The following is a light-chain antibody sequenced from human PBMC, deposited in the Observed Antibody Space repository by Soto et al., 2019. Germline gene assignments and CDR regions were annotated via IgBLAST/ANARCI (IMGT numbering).Light chain of an antibody. CDR1: SSDVGTYNY. CDR2: DVS. V-gene: IGLV2-11*01. J-gene: IGLJ1*01. CDR3: CSYAGSPRDV. Sequence: QSALTQPRSVSGSLGQSVTISCTGTSSDVGTYNYVSWYQQHPGKAPKVMIYDVSERPSGVPDRFSGSKSGNTASQTISGLQAEDEADYYCCSYAGSPRDVLGTGTKLTVL.